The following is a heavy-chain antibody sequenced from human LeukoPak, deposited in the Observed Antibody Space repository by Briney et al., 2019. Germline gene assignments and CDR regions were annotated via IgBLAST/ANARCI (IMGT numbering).Heavy chain of an antibody. V-gene: IGHV1-2*02. CDR1: GYTFTGYY. J-gene: IGHJ4*02. D-gene: IGHD6-13*01. CDR2: INPNSGGT. CDR3: AREVVAAAGTDY. Sequence: ASVKVSCKASGYTFTGYYTHWVRQAPGQGLEWMGWINPNSGGTNYAQKFQGRVTMTRDTSISTAYMELSRLRSDDTAVYYCAREVVAAAGTDYWGQGTLVTVSS.